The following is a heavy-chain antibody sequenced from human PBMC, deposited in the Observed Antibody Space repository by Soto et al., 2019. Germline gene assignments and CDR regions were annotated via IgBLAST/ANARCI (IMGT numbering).Heavy chain of an antibody. CDR3: ARRSSTYLNEIIYDP. Sequence: QVQLVQSGAEVKRPGASVRVSCRASRYTFTSYDIYWVRQAPGQGLEWMGWIKTDSGDTDYAQNFQGRVTMTRDTSINTAYMELNNLVSDTAVYYCARRSSTYLNEIIYDPWGQGTLVTVSS. CDR2: IKTDSGDT. D-gene: IGHD3-10*01. CDR1: RYTFTSYD. J-gene: IGHJ5*02. V-gene: IGHV1-2*02.